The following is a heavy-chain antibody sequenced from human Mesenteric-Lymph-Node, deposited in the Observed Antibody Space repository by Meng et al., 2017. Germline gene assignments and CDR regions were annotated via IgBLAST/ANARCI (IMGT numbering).Heavy chain of an antibody. J-gene: IGHJ4*02. Sequence: SETLSLTCRVSGDSMTSRSYYWGWIRQSPGLGLEWIGTIHNSESTSYNPSLESRVTISVDTSKNQFSLKLSSVTAADTAVYYCASIRPYYYDGSGADYWGQGTLVTVSS. V-gene: IGHV4-39*07. CDR1: GDSMTSRSYY. D-gene: IGHD3-22*01. CDR2: IHNSEST. CDR3: ASIRPYYYDGSGADY.